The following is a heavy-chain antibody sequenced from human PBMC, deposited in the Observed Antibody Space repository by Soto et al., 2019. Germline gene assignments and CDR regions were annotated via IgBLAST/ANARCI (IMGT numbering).Heavy chain of an antibody. CDR2: IYYAGSP. J-gene: IGHJ4*02. D-gene: IGHD2-21*02. V-gene: IGHV4-39*02. CDR3: ARLMGVVTVDY. CDR1: GGSISSTGHY. Sequence: QLQLQESGPGLVKPSETLSLTCSVSGGSISSTGHYWGWIRQPPGKGLEWIGNIYYAGSPYYNPSLKSRVTISVDTSKNHFSLALTSVTAADTAVYYCARLMGVVTVDYWGQGALVTASS.